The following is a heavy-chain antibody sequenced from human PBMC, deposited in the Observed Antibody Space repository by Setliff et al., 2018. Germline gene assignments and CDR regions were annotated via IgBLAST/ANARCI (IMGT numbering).Heavy chain of an antibody. CDR1: GGSISSGNYY. V-gene: IGHV4-61*09. Sequence: PSETLSLTCTVSGGSISSGNYYWSWIRQPAGKGLEWIGHIQTSGTTNYNPSLKSRVTISVDTSKNQFSLKLSAVTAADTAVYFCARGRYSSSWYQHWGQGTLVTVSS. CDR3: ARGRYSSSWYQH. D-gene: IGHD6-13*01. CDR2: IQTSGTT. J-gene: IGHJ1*01.